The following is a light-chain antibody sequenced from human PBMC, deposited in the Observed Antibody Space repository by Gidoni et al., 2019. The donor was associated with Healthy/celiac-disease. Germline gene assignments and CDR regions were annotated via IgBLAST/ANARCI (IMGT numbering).Light chain of an antibody. J-gene: IGKJ1*01. Sequence: EIVLTQSPATLSLSPGERATLSCRASQSVSSYLAWYQQKPGQAARILIYDASNRATGIPARFSGSGSGTDFTLTISSLEPEDFAVYYCQQRSNWTFXQXTKVEIK. V-gene: IGKV3-11*01. CDR2: DAS. CDR3: QQRSNWT. CDR1: QSVSSY.